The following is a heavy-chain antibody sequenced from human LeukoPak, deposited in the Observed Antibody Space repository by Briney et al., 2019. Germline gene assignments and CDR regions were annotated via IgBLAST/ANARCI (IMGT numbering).Heavy chain of an antibody. V-gene: IGHV3-21*01. D-gene: IGHD1-26*01. CDR2: ISSSSSYI. CDR1: GFTFSSYS. CDR3: AREAIVGATLDY. Sequence: SGGSLRLFCAASGFTFSSYSMNWVRQAPGKGLEWVSSISSSSSYIYYADSVKGRFTISRDNAKDSLYLQMNSLRAEDTAVYYCAREAIVGATLDYWGQGTLVTVSS. J-gene: IGHJ4*02.